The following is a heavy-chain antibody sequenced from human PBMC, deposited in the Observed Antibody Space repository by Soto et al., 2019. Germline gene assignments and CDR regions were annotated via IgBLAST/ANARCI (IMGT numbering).Heavy chain of an antibody. CDR3: TRGPRSTSTGTGAF. CDR2: INDDGIST. Sequence: GGSLRHSCAASGFTVSIYWMHGVGQVPGKGPEWVSRINDDGISTNYADSVKGRFTISRDNAKNTLYLQMNALRVEDTAVYYCTRGPRSTSTGTGAFWGQGTLVTVSS. CDR1: GFTVSIYW. J-gene: IGHJ4*02. D-gene: IGHD1-1*01. V-gene: IGHV3-74*01.